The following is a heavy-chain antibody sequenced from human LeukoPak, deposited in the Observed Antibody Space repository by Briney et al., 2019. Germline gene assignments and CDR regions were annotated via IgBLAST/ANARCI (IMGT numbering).Heavy chain of an antibody. CDR3: ARVGGLGLNYYYYYYMDV. V-gene: IGHV4-38-2*02. CDR2: IYHSGST. D-gene: IGHD3-10*01. J-gene: IGHJ6*03. CDR1: SYSVSSDHY. Sequence: SETLSLTCTVSSYSVSSDHYWGWIRQPPGKGLEWIGIIYHSGSTYYNPSLKSRVTISVDTSKNQFSLKLTSVTAADTAVYYCARVGGLGLNYYYYYYMDVWGKGTTVTVSS.